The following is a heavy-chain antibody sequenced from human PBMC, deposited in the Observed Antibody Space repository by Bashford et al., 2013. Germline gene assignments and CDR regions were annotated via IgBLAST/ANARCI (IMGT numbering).Heavy chain of an antibody. CDR2: IYYRGST. Sequence: LSLTCTVSGDSISGGGYYWSWIRQHPGKGLEWIGYIYYRGSTYYNPSLKSQVTISVDTSKNQFSLKLSSVTAADTAVYYCASGRGGYYYYYYYMDAWGKGTTVTVSS. J-gene: IGHJ6*03. V-gene: IGHV4-31*01. CDR3: ASGRGGYYYYYYYMDA. CDR1: GDSISGGGYY. D-gene: IGHD3-10*01.